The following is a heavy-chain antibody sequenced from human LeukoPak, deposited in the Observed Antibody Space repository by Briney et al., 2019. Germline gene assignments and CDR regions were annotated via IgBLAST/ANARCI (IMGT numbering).Heavy chain of an antibody. V-gene: IGHV4-38-2*01. D-gene: IGHD2-21*01. CDR2: IYHFGST. CDR1: GYSISSGYY. J-gene: IGHJ4*02. Sequence: PSETLSLTCAVSGYSISSGYYWGWIRQPPGKGLEWIGIIYHFGSTYYNPSLKSRVTISVDTSKNQFSLKLSSVTAAVTAVYYCARADCGSDCYGYWGQGTLVTASS. CDR3: ARADCGSDCYGY.